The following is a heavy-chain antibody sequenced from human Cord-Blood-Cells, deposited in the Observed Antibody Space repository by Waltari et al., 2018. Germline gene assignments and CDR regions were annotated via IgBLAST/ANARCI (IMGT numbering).Heavy chain of an antibody. V-gene: IGHV4-39*01. J-gene: IGHJ3*02. CDR1: GGSISSSSYY. CDR2: IYYSGST. D-gene: IGHD2-2*01. CDR3: ARRVGYCSSTSCYDAFDI. Sequence: QLQLQESGPGLVKPSETLSLTCTVSGGSISSSSYYWGWLRQPPGKGLEWIGSIYYSGSTYYNPSLKSRVTISVDTSKNQFSLKLSSVTAADTAVYYCARRVGYCSSTSCYDAFDIWAKGQWSPSLQ.